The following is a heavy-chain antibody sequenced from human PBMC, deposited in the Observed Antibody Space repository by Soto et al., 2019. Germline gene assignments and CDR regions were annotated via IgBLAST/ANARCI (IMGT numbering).Heavy chain of an antibody. Sequence: SETLSLTCTVSGGSVSSGSYYWSWIRQPPGKGLEWIGYIYYSGSTNYNPSLKSRVTISVDTSKNQFSLKLSSVTAADTAVYYCARRVIKYFGVDTKWFDPWGQGTLVTVSS. CDR1: GGSVSSGSYY. D-gene: IGHD3-3*01. J-gene: IGHJ5*02. V-gene: IGHV4-61*01. CDR3: ARRVIKYFGVDTKWFDP. CDR2: IYYSGST.